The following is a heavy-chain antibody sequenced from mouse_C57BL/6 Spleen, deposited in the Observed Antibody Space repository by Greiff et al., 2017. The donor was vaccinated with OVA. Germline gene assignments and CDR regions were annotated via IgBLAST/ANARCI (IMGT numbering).Heavy chain of an antibody. J-gene: IGHJ1*03. CDR1: GYTFTEYT. Sequence: QVHVKQSGAELVKPGASVKLSCKASGYTFTEYTIHWVKQRSGQGLEWIGWFYPGSGSIKYNEKFKDKATLTADKSSSTVYMELSRLTSEDSAVYFGARSVHYDNYEYFEGWGTGTTVTVSS. CDR3: ARSVHYDNYEYFEG. CDR2: FYPGSGSI. D-gene: IGHD2-1*01. V-gene: IGHV1-62-2*01.